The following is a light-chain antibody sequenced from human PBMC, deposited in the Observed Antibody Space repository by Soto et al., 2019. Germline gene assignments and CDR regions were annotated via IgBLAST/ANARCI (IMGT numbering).Light chain of an antibody. Sequence: QSVLTQPPSVSGAPGQRVTISCTGSSSNIGAGYDVHWYQQLPGTAPKLLIYGNSNRPSGVPDRFSGSKSGTSASLAITGLQAEDEADYHCQSYDISLSGYVFGTGTKVTVL. CDR2: GNS. CDR1: SSNIGAGYD. V-gene: IGLV1-40*01. J-gene: IGLJ1*01. CDR3: QSYDISLSGYV.